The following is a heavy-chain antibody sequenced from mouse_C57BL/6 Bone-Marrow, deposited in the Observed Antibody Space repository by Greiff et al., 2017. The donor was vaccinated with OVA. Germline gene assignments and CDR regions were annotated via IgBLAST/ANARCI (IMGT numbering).Heavy chain of an antibody. J-gene: IGHJ3*01. Sequence: QVQLQQPGAELVKPGASVKLSCKASGYTFTSYWMHWVKQRPGQGLEWIGMIHPSSGSTNYNEKFKSKATLTVDTSSSTAYMQLSSLTSEDSAVYDCARQIYDSCYLVAYCGQGTLVTVSA. CDR3: ARQIYDSCYLVAY. D-gene: IGHD2-3*01. V-gene: IGHV1-64*01. CDR2: IHPSSGST. CDR1: GYTFTSYW.